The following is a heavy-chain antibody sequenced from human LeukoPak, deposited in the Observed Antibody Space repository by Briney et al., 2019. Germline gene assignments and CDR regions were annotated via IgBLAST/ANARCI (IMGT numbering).Heavy chain of an antibody. Sequence: GGSLRLSCAASGFTFSTFAMIWVRQPPGKGLEWVSSIFPSGGEIHYADSVRGRFTISRDNSKSTLSLQMNSLRAEDTAVYYCARGYSSWNPWGQGTLVTVSS. CDR2: IFPSGGEI. CDR1: GFTFSTFA. J-gene: IGHJ1*01. V-gene: IGHV3-23*01. D-gene: IGHD6-13*01. CDR3: ARGYSSWNP.